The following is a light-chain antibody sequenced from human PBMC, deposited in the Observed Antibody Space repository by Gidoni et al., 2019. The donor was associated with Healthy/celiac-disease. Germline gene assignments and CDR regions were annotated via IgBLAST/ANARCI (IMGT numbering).Light chain of an antibody. Sequence: YELTQPPSVSVSPGQKARITCSGDALPKQYAYWYQQKPGQAPVLVIYNDSERPSGLPERFSGSSSGTTVTLTISGVQAEDEAVYYCQSADSSCTYVVFGGGTKLTVL. CDR2: NDS. CDR1: ALPKQY. J-gene: IGLJ2*01. CDR3: QSADSSCTYVV. V-gene: IGLV3-25*03.